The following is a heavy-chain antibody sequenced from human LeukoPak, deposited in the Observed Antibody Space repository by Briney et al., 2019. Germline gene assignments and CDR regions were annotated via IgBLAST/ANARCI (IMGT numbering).Heavy chain of an antibody. Sequence: SVKVSCKASGFTFTSSAMQWVRQARGQRLEWIGWIVVGSGNTNYAQKFQERVTITRDMSTSTAYMELSSLRSEDTAVYYCAAAGAGYSPELDYWGQGTLVTVSS. D-gene: IGHD6-13*01. CDR2: IVVGSGNT. CDR1: GFTFTSSA. CDR3: AAAGAGYSPELDY. J-gene: IGHJ4*02. V-gene: IGHV1-58*02.